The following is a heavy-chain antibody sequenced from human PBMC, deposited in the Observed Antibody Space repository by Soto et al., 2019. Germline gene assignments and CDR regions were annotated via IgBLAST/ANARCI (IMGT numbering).Heavy chain of an antibody. CDR2: INSDGSST. J-gene: IGHJ4*02. V-gene: IGHV3-74*01. CDR1: GYTFNSYW. Sequence: PAGCIKLACAASGYTFNSYWMHWVRQDPGKGLVWVSRINSDGSSTSYADSVKGRFTISRDNAKNTLYLQMNSLRAEDTAVYYCASPTVTPYYFDYWGQGTQVTVSS. D-gene: IGHD4-4*01. CDR3: ASPTVTPYYFDY.